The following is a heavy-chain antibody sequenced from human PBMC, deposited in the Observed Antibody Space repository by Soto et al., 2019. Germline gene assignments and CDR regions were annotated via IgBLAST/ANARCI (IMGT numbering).Heavy chain of an antibody. D-gene: IGHD6-19*01. CDR3: ASGYSSGMGWFDP. V-gene: IGHV3-21*01. J-gene: IGHJ5*02. Sequence: EVQLVESGGGLVKPGGSPRLSCAASGFTFSSYSMNWVRQAPGKGLEWVSSISSSSSYIYYADSVKGRFTISRDNAKNSLYLQMNSLRAEDTAVYYCASGYSSGMGWFDPWGQGTLVSVSS. CDR1: GFTFSSYS. CDR2: ISSSSSYI.